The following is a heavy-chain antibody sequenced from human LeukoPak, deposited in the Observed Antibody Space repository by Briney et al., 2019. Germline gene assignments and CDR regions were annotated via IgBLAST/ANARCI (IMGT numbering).Heavy chain of an antibody. Sequence: PSETLSLTCIVSGGSISSSIYYWAWVRQPPGKGLEWIGTVFYNGATQYSPSLRSRVTISIDTSTNQFSLKLTSVTAADTALYYCAREVATTYFDYWGQGTLVTVSS. J-gene: IGHJ4*02. D-gene: IGHD5-12*01. CDR3: AREVATTYFDY. CDR1: GGSISSSIYY. CDR2: VFYNGAT. V-gene: IGHV4-39*07.